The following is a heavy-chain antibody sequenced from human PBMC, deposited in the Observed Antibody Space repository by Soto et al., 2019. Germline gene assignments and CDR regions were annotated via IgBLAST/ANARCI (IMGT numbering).Heavy chain of an antibody. V-gene: IGHV1-69*13. CDR1: GDTFGRFT. CDR3: ARGYEPSIAARWRGEAFLVRRAMDV. D-gene: IGHD6-6*01. CDR2: IKPISDIT. Sequence: GASVKVSCKASGDTFGRFTINWVRQAPGQGLEWMGGIKPISDITNYAQRFQGRVTFTADASTSTVYLELSSLRSEDTAVYYCARGYEPSIAARWRGEAFLVRRAMDVWGQGTTVTVSS. J-gene: IGHJ6*02.